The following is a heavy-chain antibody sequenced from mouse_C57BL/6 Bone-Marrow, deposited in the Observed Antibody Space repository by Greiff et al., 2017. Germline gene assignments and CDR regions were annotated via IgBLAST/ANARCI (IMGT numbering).Heavy chain of an antibody. J-gene: IGHJ3*01. V-gene: IGHV5-17*01. CDR1: GFTFSDYG. CDR3: ARTGGNYGFAY. Sequence: EVKVVESGGGLVKPGGSLKLSCAASGFTFSDYGMHWVRQAPEKGLEWVAYISSGSSTIYYADTVKGRFTISRDNAKNTLFLQMTSLRSEDTAMYYCARTGGNYGFAYWGQGTLVTVSA. D-gene: IGHD2-1*01. CDR2: ISSGSSTI.